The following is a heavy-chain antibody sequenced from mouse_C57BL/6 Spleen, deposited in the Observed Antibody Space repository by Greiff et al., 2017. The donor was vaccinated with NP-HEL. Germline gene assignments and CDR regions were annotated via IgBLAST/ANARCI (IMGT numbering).Heavy chain of an antibody. Sequence: VKLMESGPELVKPGASVKLSCKASGYTFTSYDINWVKQRPGQGLEWIGWIYPRDGSTKYNEKFKGKATLTVDTSSSTAYMELHSLTSEDSAVYFCARSGGSSLDYWGQGTTLTVSS. CDR3: ARSGGSSLDY. D-gene: IGHD1-1*01. CDR2: IYPRDGST. CDR1: GYTFTSYD. J-gene: IGHJ2*01. V-gene: IGHV1-85*01.